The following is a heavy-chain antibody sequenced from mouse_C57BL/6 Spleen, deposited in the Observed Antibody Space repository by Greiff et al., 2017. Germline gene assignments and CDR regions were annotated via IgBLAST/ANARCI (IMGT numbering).Heavy chain of an antibody. CDR1: GYAFSSYW. V-gene: IGHV1-80*01. Sequence: VQLQQSGASVKISCKASGYAFSSYWMNWVKQRPGKGLEWIGQIYPGDGDTNYNGKFKGKATLTADKSSSTAYMQLSSLTSEDSAVYFCAKGDTVVATDFDVWGTGTTVTVSS. D-gene: IGHD1-1*01. J-gene: IGHJ1*03. CDR2: IYPGDGDT. CDR3: AKGDTVVATDFDV.